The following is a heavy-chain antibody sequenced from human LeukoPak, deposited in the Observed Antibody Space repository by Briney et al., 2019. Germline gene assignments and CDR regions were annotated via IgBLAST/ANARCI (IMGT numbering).Heavy chain of an antibody. D-gene: IGHD3-10*01. CDR3: ARDRGSGSYYVD. Sequence: SVKLSCKASGGTFSSYAISWVRQAPGQGLEWMGGIIPIFGTANYAQKFQGRVTITADKSTSTAYMELSSLRSEDTAVYYCARDRGSGSYYVDWGQGTLVTVSS. V-gene: IGHV1-69*06. CDR1: GGTFSSYA. J-gene: IGHJ4*02. CDR2: IIPIFGTA.